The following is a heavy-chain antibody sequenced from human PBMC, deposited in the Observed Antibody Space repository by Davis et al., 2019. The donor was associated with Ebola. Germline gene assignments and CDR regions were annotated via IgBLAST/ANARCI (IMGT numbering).Heavy chain of an antibody. CDR1: GYTFTSYY. Sequence: ASVKVSCKASGYTFTSYYMHWVRQAPGQGLEWMGWINTNTGNPTYAQGFTGRFVFSLDTSVSTAYLQISSLKAEDTAVYYCARAVSSSWRHSWFDPWGQGTLVTVSS. CDR2: INTNTGNP. V-gene: IGHV7-4-1*02. CDR3: ARAVSSSWRHSWFDP. J-gene: IGHJ5*02. D-gene: IGHD6-13*01.